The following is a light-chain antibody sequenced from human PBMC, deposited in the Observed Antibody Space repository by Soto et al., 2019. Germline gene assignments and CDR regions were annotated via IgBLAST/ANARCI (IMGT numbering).Light chain of an antibody. Sequence: DIQMTQSPSTLSASVGDRVTITCRASQSISSWLAWYLQKPGKTPKLLIYKASTLQDGVPSRFSGSGSGTEFTLTISSLQPDDFATYYCQQYSSYSPYTFGQGTKLEIK. V-gene: IGKV1-5*03. J-gene: IGKJ2*01. CDR2: KAS. CDR1: QSISSW. CDR3: QQYSSYSPYT.